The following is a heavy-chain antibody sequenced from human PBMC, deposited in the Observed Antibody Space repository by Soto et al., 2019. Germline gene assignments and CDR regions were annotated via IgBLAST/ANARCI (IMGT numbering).Heavy chain of an antibody. CDR3: ASYCSSTSCYPQFDY. CDR1: SGSISSSNW. Sequence: QVQLQESGPGLVKPSGTLSLTCAVSSGSISSSNWWSWVRQPPGKGLEWIGEIYHSGSTNYNPSLKSRVTISVDKSKNQFSLKLSSVTAADTAVYYCASYCSSTSCYPQFDYWGQGTLVTVSS. J-gene: IGHJ4*02. D-gene: IGHD2-2*01. CDR2: IYHSGST. V-gene: IGHV4-4*02.